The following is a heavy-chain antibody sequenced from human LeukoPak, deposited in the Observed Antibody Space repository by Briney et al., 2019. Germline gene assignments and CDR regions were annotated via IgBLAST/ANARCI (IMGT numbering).Heavy chain of an antibody. CDR3: AKDQYPARPLLFDY. Sequence: GGSLRLSCAASGFTVSSNYMSWVRQAPGKGLEWVSVIYSGGSTYYADSVKGRFTISRDNSKNTLYLQMNSLRAEDTAVYYCAKDQYPARPLLFDYWGQGTLVTVSS. CDR2: IYSGGST. D-gene: IGHD6-6*01. CDR1: GFTVSSNY. J-gene: IGHJ4*02. V-gene: IGHV3-53*01.